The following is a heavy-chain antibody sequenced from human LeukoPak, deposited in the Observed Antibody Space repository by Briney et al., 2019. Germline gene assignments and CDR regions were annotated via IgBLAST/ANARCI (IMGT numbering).Heavy chain of an antibody. D-gene: IGHD6-13*01. CDR2: ISSSSSYI. J-gene: IGHJ5*02. V-gene: IGHV3-21*01. CDR3: ATSIAAAGTFWFDP. Sequence: GGSLGLSCAASGFTFSSYSMNWVRQAPGKGLEWVSSISSSSSYIYYADSVKGRFTISRDNAKNSLYLQMNSLRAEDTAVYYCATSIAAAGTFWFDPWGQGTLVTVSS. CDR1: GFTFSSYS.